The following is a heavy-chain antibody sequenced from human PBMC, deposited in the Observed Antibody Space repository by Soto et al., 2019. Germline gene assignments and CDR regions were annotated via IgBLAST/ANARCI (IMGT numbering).Heavy chain of an antibody. CDR2: IIPILGIA. CDR1: GGTFSSYT. Sequence: QVQLVQSGAEVKKPGSSVKVSCKASGGTFSSYTISWVRQAPGQGLEWMGRIIPILGIANYAQKFQGRVTITADKSTSTAYMELSSLRSDDTAVYYCAKRAGRTAFDPWGQGTLVIVSS. V-gene: IGHV1-69*02. J-gene: IGHJ5*02. CDR3: AKRAGRTAFDP.